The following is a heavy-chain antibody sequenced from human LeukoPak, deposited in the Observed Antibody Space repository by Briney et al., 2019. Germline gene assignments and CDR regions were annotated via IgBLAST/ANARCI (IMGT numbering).Heavy chain of an antibody. V-gene: IGHV4-39*01. CDR1: GGSIGSRNYY. Sequence: SETLSLTCTVSGGSIGSRNYYWGWIRQTPGKGLEWIGNIYYSGSTYYNPSSKSRLTISVETAKNQFSLNLRSVTAADTGVYYCARLSGTVTALDYWGQGILVTVSS. J-gene: IGHJ4*02. CDR3: ARLSGTVTALDY. D-gene: IGHD4-17*01. CDR2: IYYSGST.